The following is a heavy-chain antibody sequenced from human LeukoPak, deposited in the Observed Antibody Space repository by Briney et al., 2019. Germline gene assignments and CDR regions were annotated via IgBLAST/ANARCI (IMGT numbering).Heavy chain of an antibody. Sequence: PGGSLRLSCAASGFTFSSYGMHWVRQAPGKGLEWVAFIRYDGSNKYYADSVNGRITISTDNSKLRLYLQMNYLRHEDTAVYYWARDFTLMNWGQGALVTVSS. CDR2: IRYDGSNK. CDR1: GFTFSSYG. J-gene: IGHJ4*02. CDR3: ARDFTLMN. V-gene: IGHV3-30*02.